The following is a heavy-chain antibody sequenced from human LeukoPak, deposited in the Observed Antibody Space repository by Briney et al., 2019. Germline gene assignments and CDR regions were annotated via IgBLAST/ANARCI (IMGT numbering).Heavy chain of an antibody. J-gene: IGHJ4*02. Sequence: PSETLSLTCTVSSGSISTSNYYWGWVRQPPGKALEWIGNIFYSGSTYYSPSLKSRVTISLDTSRNQFSLKLSSVTAADTAVYYCARRVYSGSFDWGQGTLVTVSS. V-gene: IGHV4-39*07. CDR1: SGSISTSNYY. D-gene: IGHD1-26*01. CDR2: IFYSGST. CDR3: ARRVYSGSFD.